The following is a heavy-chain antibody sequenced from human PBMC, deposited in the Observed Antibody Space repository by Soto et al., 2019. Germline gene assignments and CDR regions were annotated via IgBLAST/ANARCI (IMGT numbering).Heavy chain of an antibody. CDR1: GFTFSSYS. V-gene: IGHV3-48*02. J-gene: IGHJ4*02. Sequence: EVQLVESGGGLVQPGTSLRLSCAASGFTFSSYSMSWIRQTPGKGLEWLSYISSSGSTIYYRDSVKGRFTMSRDNANDSLYLQINSLRDDDTAVYYCARAVAGTVFDYWGQGALVTVSS. CDR3: ARAVAGTVFDY. D-gene: IGHD6-19*01. CDR2: ISSSGSTI.